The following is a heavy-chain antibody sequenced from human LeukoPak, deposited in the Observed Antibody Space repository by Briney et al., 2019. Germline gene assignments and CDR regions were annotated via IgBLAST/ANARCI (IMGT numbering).Heavy chain of an antibody. D-gene: IGHD2-15*01. J-gene: IGHJ4*02. V-gene: IGHV1-8*03. CDR2: MNPNSGNT. CDR1: GYTFTSYD. Sequence: GASVKVSCKASGYTFTSYDINWVRQATGQGPEWMGWMNPNSGNTGYAQKFQGRVTITRNTSISTAYMELSSLRSEDTAVYYCARGRAEYCSGGSCFWWPSATSNYFDYWGQGTLVTVSS. CDR3: ARGRAEYCSGGSCFWWPSATSNYFDY.